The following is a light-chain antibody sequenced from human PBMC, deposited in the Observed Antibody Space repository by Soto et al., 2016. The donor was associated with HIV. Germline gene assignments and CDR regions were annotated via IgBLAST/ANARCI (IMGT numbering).Light chain of an antibody. CDR3: QQYQRYST. CDR1: QDISHW. J-gene: IGKJ2*01. CDR2: KAT. V-gene: IGKV1-5*03. Sequence: DIQMTQSPSTLSASVGDRVTLTCRASQDISHWLAWYQQKPGKAPKLLIYKATNLESGVPSRFSGGGSGTEFTLTISSLQPDDFATYYCQQYQRYSTFGRGPKWRSN.